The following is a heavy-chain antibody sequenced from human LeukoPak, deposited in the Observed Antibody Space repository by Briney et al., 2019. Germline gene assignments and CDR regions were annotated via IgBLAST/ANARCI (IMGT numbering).Heavy chain of an antibody. CDR1: GYTFTSYA. D-gene: IGHD3/OR15-3a*01. CDR2: INAGNGNT. Sequence: ASVTVSCTASGYTFTSYAMHWVRQAPGQRLEWMGWINAGNGNTKYSQKFQGRVTITRDTSASTAYMELSSLRSEDTAVYYCARFGLPGGFDYWGQGTLVTVSS. CDR3: ARFGLPGGFDY. V-gene: IGHV1-3*01. J-gene: IGHJ4*02.